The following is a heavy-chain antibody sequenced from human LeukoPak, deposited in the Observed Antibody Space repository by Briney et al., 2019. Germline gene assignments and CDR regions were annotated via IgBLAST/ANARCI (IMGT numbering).Heavy chain of an antibody. V-gene: IGHV4-4*02. Sequence: SETLSLTCAVSGGSISSSNWWSWVRQPPGKGLEWIGEIYHSGSTNYNPSLKSRVTISVDKSKNQFSLKLSSVTAADTAVYYCARSLVDVDTAMVHFDYWGQGTLVTVSS. J-gene: IGHJ4*02. D-gene: IGHD5-18*01. CDR1: GGSISSSNW. CDR2: IYHSGST. CDR3: ARSLVDVDTAMVHFDY.